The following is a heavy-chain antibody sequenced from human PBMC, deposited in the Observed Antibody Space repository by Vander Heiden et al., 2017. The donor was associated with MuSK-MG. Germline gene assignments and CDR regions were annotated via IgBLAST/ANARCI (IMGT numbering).Heavy chain of an antibody. CDR3: ARRLPVEMATIYYYYYGMDV. V-gene: IGHV4-59*08. J-gene: IGHJ6*02. CDR2: TYYSGST. D-gene: IGHD5-12*01. CDR1: GGTISSYY. Sequence: QVQLQESGPGLVKPSEPLSLTCPVSGGTISSYYWDWIRQPPGKGLEWIGYTYYSGSTNYNPSLKIRVTISVDTSKNQFSLKLSSVTAADTAVYYCARRLPVEMATIYYYYYGMDVWGQGTTVTVSS.